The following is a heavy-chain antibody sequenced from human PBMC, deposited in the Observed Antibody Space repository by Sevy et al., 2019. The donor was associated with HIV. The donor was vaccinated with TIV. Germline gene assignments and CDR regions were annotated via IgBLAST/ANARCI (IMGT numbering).Heavy chain of an antibody. V-gene: IGHV3-53*01. J-gene: IGHJ4*02. D-gene: IGHD2-21*01. Sequence: GGSLRLSCAASGFTVSSNYMSWVRQAPGKGLEWVSVIYSGGTTHYIDSVKGRFTISRDDSKNTLYLQMNSLRAEDTAVYYCAKSHHISESTWPEAFECWGQGTLVTVSS. CDR2: IYSGGTT. CDR1: GFTVSSNY. CDR3: AKSHHISESTWPEAFEC.